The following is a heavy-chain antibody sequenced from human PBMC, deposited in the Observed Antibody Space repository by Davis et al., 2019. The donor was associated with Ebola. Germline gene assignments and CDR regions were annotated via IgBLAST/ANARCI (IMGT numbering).Heavy chain of an antibody. J-gene: IGHJ5*02. D-gene: IGHD3-3*01. CDR3: ARQGWSGYSLRHWLDP. CDR1: GGSISSSSYH. Sequence: SETLSLTCTVPGGSISSSSYHWGWIRQPPGKGLEWIGSIFNSGTYYNPSLKSRVTISVDTSKNQFSLKLRSVTAADTAVYYCARQGWSGYSLRHWLDPWGRGTLVTVSS. CDR2: IFNSGT. V-gene: IGHV4-39*01.